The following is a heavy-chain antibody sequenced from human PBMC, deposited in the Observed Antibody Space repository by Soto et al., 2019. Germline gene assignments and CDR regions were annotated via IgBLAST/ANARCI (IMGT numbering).Heavy chain of an antibody. CDR3: ASVPSSYCFRNHWFDP. D-gene: IGHD5-18*01. Sequence: GASVKVSCKVSGYTLTELSMHWVRQAPGKGLEWMGGFDPEDGETIYAQKFQGRVTMTEDTSTDTAYMELSSLRSEDTAVYYCASVPSSYCFRNHWFDPWGQGTLVTVSS. CDR1: GYTLTELS. V-gene: IGHV1-24*01. CDR2: FDPEDGET. J-gene: IGHJ5*02.